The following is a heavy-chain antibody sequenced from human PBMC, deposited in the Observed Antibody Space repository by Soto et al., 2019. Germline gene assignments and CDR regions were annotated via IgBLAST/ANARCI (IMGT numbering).Heavy chain of an antibody. CDR3: ALGIGYSSGWVTPFDY. CDR2: IYYSGST. Sequence: QVQLQESGPGLVKPSETLSLTCTVSGGSISSYYWSWIRQPPGKGLEWIGYIYYSGSTNYNPSLKRRVTISVDTSKNQFSLKLSSVTAADTAVYYCALGIGYSSGWVTPFDYWGQGTLVTVSS. V-gene: IGHV4-59*08. D-gene: IGHD6-19*01. J-gene: IGHJ4*02. CDR1: GGSISSYY.